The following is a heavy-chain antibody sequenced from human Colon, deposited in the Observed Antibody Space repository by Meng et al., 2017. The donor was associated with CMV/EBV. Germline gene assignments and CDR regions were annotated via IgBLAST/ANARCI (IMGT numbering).Heavy chain of an antibody. CDR1: AYPLAANV. Sequence: QAQLGGTGAGAEKAGSSVNVVRKACAYPLAANVQHGVRLAHGQGLEWVGWNEPPNGDPKYAQKFEGKCTITREPSLSTVYMELNNLTSDDTSVDVCAKRVQWDSGYANWGQGTLVTVSS. D-gene: IGHD3-22*01. J-gene: IGHJ4*02. V-gene: IGHV1-2*02. CDR3: AKRVQWDSGYAN. CDR2: NEPPNGDP.